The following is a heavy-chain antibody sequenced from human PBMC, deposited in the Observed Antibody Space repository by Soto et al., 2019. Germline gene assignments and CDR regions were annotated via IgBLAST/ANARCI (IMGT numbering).Heavy chain of an antibody. J-gene: IGHJ5*02. CDR3: AREGVAARRVGPAWFDP. V-gene: IGHV3-23*01. CDR2: LSGSGTST. D-gene: IGHD6-6*01. Sequence: HPGGSLRLSCAASGFSFVNYAMNWVRQAPGKWLEWVSGLSGSGTSTYYADSVKGRFTISRDNSMDTLFLQMNSLTADDTAVYYCAREGVAARRVGPAWFDPGGQGPLVNVSS. CDR1: GFSFVNYA.